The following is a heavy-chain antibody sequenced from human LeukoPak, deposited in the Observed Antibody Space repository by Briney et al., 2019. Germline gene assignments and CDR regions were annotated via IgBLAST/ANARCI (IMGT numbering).Heavy chain of an antibody. CDR3: ARGDVLRLLYPSTRGNWFDP. CDR1: GGSFSFYY. V-gene: IGHV4-34*01. D-gene: IGHD2/OR15-2a*01. J-gene: IGHJ5*02. CDR2: INHSGST. Sequence: SETLSLTCAVYGGSFSFYYWSWIRQPPGKGLEWFGEINHSGSTNYSPSLKSRVSISVDTSKNQFSLKLSSVTAADTAVYYCARGDVLRLLYPSTRGNWFDPWGQGTLVTVSS.